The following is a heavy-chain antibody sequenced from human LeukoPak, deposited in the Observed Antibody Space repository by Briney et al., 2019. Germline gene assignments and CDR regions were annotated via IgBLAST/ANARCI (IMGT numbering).Heavy chain of an antibody. CDR1: RFTFTHHA. Sequence: PGGSLRLSCAASRFTFTHHAMSWVRQAPGKGLEWVSTTGLESVHTLCADSVQGRFTVSRHNSRNTLDLQMDNLTVDDTVIYYCVRGDDIGKHPTRAYYFDIWGQGTLVSVSS. J-gene: IGHJ4*02. CDR3: VRGDDIGKHPTRAYYFDI. CDR2: TGLESVHT. D-gene: IGHD3-10*01. V-gene: IGHV3-23*01.